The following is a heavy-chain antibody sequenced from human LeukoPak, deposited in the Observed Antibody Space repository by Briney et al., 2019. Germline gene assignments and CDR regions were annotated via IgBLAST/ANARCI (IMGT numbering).Heavy chain of an antibody. J-gene: IGHJ4*02. V-gene: IGHV3-74*01. CDR2: IKTDGSIT. CDR1: GFSFSVYW. Sequence: PGGSLRLSCAASGFSFSVYWMHWVRQAPGKGPVWVSRIKTDGSITDYADSVKGRFTISRDNSKNTLYLQMNSLRAEDTAVYYCARNPHFDYWGQGTLVTVSS. CDR3: ARNPHFDY.